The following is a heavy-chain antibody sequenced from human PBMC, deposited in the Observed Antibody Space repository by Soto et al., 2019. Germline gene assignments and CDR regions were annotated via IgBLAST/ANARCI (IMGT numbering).Heavy chain of an antibody. V-gene: IGHV3-23*01. CDR3: AKGDSNWGAFDY. Sequence: PAGSLRLSCAASGFTFSSYAMSWVRQAPGKGLEWVSAISGSGGSTYYADSVKGRFTISRDNSKNTLYLQMNSLRAEDTAVYYCAKGDSNWGAFDYWGQGTLVTVSS. CDR1: GFTFSSYA. D-gene: IGHD7-27*01. J-gene: IGHJ4*02. CDR2: ISGSGGST.